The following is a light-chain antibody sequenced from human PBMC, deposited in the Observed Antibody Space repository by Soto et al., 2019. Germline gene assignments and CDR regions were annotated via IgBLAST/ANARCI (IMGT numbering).Light chain of an antibody. CDR2: VNSDGSH. CDR1: NGHSSYA. CDR3: QTWGSGIVV. Sequence: QPVLTQSPSASASLGASVKLTCTLNNGHSSYAIAWHQQQPEKGPRYLMKVNSDGSHRKGDGIPDRFSGSSSGAERYLTISSLKSEDEADYYCQTWGSGIVVFGGGTKLTVL. V-gene: IGLV4-69*01. J-gene: IGLJ2*01.